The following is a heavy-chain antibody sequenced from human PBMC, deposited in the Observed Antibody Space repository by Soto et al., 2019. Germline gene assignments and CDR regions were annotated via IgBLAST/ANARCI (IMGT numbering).Heavy chain of an antibody. V-gene: IGHV3-30*18. CDR2: ISYDGSNK. CDR3: AKDSNSRPLDY. CDR1: GITFSSYG. J-gene: IGHJ4*02. D-gene: IGHD6-13*01. Sequence: PGGSLRLSCAASGITFSSYGMHWVRQAPGKGLEWVAVISYDGSNKYYADSVKGRFTISRDNSKNTLYLQMNSLRAEDTAVYYCAKDSNSRPLDYWGQGTLVTVSS.